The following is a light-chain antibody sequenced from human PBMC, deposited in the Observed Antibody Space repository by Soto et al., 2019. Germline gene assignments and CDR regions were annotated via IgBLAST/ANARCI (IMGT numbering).Light chain of an antibody. J-gene: IGLJ1*01. Sequence: QSALTQPASVSGSPGQSITISCTGASSDLGDYTYVSWYQQHPGKAPKLIISEVTNRHSGGYSRFSVCQSGNTASLTVSGRQAEDEADYYSTSFRATDRPYVCGTGTKGTVL. CDR1: SSDLGDYTY. CDR3: TSFRATDRPYV. CDR2: EVT. V-gene: IGLV2-14*01.